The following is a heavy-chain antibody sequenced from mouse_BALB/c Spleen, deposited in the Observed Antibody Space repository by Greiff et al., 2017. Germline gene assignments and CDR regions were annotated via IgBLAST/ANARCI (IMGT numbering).Heavy chain of an antibody. J-gene: IGHJ1*03. CDR1: GYTFTDYW. CDR3: ARRYYGSSYGYFDV. CDR2: IDTSDSYT. D-gene: IGHD1-1*01. V-gene: IGHV1-69*01. Sequence: VQLQQPGAELVMPGASVKMSCKASGYTFTDYWMHWVKQRPGQGLEWIGAIDTSDSYTSYNQKFKGKATLTVDESSSTAYMQLSSLTSEDSAVYYCARRYYGSSYGYFDVWGTGTTVTVSS.